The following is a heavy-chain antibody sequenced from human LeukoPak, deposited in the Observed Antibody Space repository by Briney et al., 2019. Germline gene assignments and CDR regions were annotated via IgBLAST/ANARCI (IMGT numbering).Heavy chain of an antibody. CDR3: GRAMATVANVFDY. CDR1: GFTFISHC. Sequence: GGSLRLSCAASGFTFISHCMHWVRQAPGKGLVWVSRINADGTSTAYADSVKGRFTISRDNPKNTLYLQMNSLRADGTAVYYCGRAMATVANVFDYWGQGTLVTVSS. CDR2: INADGTST. D-gene: IGHD4-23*01. V-gene: IGHV3-74*01. J-gene: IGHJ4*02.